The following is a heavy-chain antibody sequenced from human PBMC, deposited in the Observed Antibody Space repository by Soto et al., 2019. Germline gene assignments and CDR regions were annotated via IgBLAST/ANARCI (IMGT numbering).Heavy chain of an antibody. J-gene: IGHJ6*02. CDR2: IYYSGST. D-gene: IGHD3-3*01. Sequence: PXESLSRPCTVSGGSISSGGYYWSWIRQHPGKVLEWIGYIYYSGSTYYNPSLKSRVTISVDTSKNQFSLKLSSVTAADTAVYYCESELRFLGMDVWGQGTTVTVSS. V-gene: IGHV4-31*03. CDR3: ESELRFLGMDV. CDR1: GGSISSGGYY.